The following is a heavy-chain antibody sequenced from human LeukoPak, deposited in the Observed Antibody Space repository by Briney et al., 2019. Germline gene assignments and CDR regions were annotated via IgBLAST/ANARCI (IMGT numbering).Heavy chain of an antibody. V-gene: IGHV3-30*18. D-gene: IGHD5-24*01. CDR1: GFTFSSYG. CDR2: ISYDGSNK. Sequence: GGSLRLSCAASGFTFSSYGMHWVRQAPGKGLEWVAVISYDGSNKYYADSVKGRFTISRDNSKNTLYLQMNSLRAEDTAVYYCAKDGRDGYSGTFDYWGQGTLVTVSS. CDR3: AKDGRDGYSGTFDY. J-gene: IGHJ4*02.